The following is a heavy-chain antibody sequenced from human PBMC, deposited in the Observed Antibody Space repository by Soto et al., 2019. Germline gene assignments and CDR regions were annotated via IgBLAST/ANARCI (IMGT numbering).Heavy chain of an antibody. V-gene: IGHV1-69*13. CDR3: ARESTVVTPGYYYYGMDV. D-gene: IGHD4-17*01. Sequence: GASVKVSCKASGGTFSSYAISWVRQAPGQGLEWMGGIIPIFGTANYAQKFQGRVTITADESTSTAYMELSSLRSEDTAVYYCARESTVVTPGYYYYGMDVWGQEPRVTVSS. CDR1: GGTFSSYA. J-gene: IGHJ6*02. CDR2: IIPIFGTA.